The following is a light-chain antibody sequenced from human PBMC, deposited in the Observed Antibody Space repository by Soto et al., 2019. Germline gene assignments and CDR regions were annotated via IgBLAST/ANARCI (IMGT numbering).Light chain of an antibody. CDR2: GAS. CDR1: QSVSRS. J-gene: IGKJ4*01. Sequence: EIVLTQSPGTLPLSPGERATLSCRASQSVSRSLAWYQQKPGQAPRLLIYGASSRATGIPDRFSGSGSGTDFTLTISRLEPEDFAVYFCQQYRSSPPLTFGGGTKVEIK. V-gene: IGKV3-20*01. CDR3: QQYRSSPPLT.